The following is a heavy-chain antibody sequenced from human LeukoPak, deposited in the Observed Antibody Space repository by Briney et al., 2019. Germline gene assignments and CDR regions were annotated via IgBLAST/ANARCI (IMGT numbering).Heavy chain of an antibody. V-gene: IGHV3-33*01. CDR3: ARAEATITRAFDY. Sequence: GRSLRLSCAASGFTFSSYGMHWVRQAPGKGLEWVAVIWYDGSNKYYADSVKGRFTISRDNSKNTLYLQMNSLRAEDTAVYYCARAEATITRAFDYWGQGTLVTVSS. J-gene: IGHJ4*02. D-gene: IGHD5-12*01. CDR1: GFTFSSYG. CDR2: IWYDGSNK.